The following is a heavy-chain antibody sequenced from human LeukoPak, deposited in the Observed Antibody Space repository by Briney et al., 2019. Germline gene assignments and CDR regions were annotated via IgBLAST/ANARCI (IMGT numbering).Heavy chain of an antibody. Sequence: ASVKVSCKASGGTFSSYAISWVRQAPGQGLEWMGRIIPIFGTANYAQKFQGRVTITADESTSTAYMELSSLRSEDTAVYYCARGAPYYDFWSGYYTALKGFDYWGQGTLVTVSS. J-gene: IGHJ4*02. CDR3: ARGAPYYDFWSGYYTALKGFDY. CDR1: GGTFSSYA. CDR2: IIPIFGTA. V-gene: IGHV1-69*13. D-gene: IGHD3-3*01.